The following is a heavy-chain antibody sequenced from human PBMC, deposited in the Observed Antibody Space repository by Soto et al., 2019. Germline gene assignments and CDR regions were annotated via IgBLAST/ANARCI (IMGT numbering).Heavy chain of an antibody. J-gene: IGHJ6*02. CDR1: GYSFTSYW. V-gene: IGHV5-51*01. D-gene: IGHD3-10*01. Sequence: GESLKISCKGSGYSFTSYWIGWVRQMPGKGLEWMGIIYPGDSDTRYSPSFQGQVTISADKSISTAYLQWSSLKASDTAMYYSPRPEEAGNYYYGMDVWGQGPTVTVS. CDR3: PRPEEAGNYYYGMDV. CDR2: IYPGDSDT.